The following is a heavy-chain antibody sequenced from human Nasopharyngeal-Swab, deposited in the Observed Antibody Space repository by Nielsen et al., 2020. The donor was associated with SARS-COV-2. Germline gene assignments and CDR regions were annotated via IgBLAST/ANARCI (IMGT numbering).Heavy chain of an antibody. J-gene: IGHJ4*02. CDR2: ISYDGSNK. Sequence: VRQAPGKGLEWVSVISYDGSNKHYADSVKGRFTVSRDNSKSTLYLQVNSLRAEDTAVYYCAKDIYGGNFGIDYWGQGTLVTVSS. V-gene: IGHV3-30*18. CDR3: AKDIYGGNFGIDY. D-gene: IGHD4-23*01.